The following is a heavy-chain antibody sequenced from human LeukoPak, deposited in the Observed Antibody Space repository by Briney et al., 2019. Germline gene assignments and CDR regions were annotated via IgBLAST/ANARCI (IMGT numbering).Heavy chain of an antibody. CDR2: IYPGDSDT. V-gene: IGHV5-51*01. J-gene: IGHJ4*02. D-gene: IGHD3-9*01. Sequence: GESLKISCQGSGYSFTSYWIGWVRRMPGKGLDGMGIIYPGDSDTRYSPSFQGQVTISADKSISTAYLQWSSLKASDTAMYYCARHLGGRYFDWLPYFDYWRQGTLVTVSS. CDR3: ARHLGGRYFDWLPYFDY. CDR1: GYSFTSYW.